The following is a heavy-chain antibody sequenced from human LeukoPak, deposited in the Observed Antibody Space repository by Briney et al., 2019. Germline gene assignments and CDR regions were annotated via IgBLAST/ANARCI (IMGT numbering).Heavy chain of an antibody. CDR1: EFTFSKYA. Sequence: GGSLRLSCSAPEFTFSKYAMHSVRQAPAKGLEWEAAISNDGNDNHYADSVRGRFTFSSDNSKNTMYLQMNSLRAEDTAVCYCARDRNAPAKYYFDYWGQGTLVTVSS. V-gene: IGHV3-30-3*01. CDR3: ARDRNAPAKYYFDY. CDR2: ISNDGNDN. D-gene: IGHD1-1*01. J-gene: IGHJ4*02.